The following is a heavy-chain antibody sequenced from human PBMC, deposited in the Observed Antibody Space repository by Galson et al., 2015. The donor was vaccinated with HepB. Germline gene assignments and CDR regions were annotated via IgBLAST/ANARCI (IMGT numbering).Heavy chain of an antibody. CDR2: MNPQNGAT. J-gene: IGHJ5*02. V-gene: IGHV1-2*02. D-gene: IGHD6-19*01. CDR3: ARSGTGWAANWLDP. CDR1: GYTFTAYC. Sequence: SCKASGYTFTAYCMHWVRQAPGQGLEWVGWMNPQNGATTYAQKFQGRVTMTSDTSINTAYMDLISLRSDDTALYFCARSGTGWAANWLDPWGPGTLVTVSS.